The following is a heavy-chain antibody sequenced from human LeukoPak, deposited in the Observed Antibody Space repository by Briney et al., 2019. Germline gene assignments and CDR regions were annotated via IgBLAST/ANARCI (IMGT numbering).Heavy chain of an antibody. D-gene: IGHD2-2*01. CDR3: ARGGGVYCSSTSWFDY. CDR1: GGSISSYY. Sequence: SETLSFTCSVSGGSISSYYWSWIRQPAGKGLEWIGRIYTSGSTNYNPSLKSRVTMSLHTSKNQFSLKPSSVTAAGTALDYCARGGGVYCSSTSWFDYWGQGTLVTVSS. J-gene: IGHJ4*02. V-gene: IGHV4-4*07. CDR2: IYTSGST.